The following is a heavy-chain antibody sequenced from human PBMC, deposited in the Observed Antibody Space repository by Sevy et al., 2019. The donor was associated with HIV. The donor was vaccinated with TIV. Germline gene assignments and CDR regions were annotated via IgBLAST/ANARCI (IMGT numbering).Heavy chain of an antibody. J-gene: IGHJ5*02. D-gene: IGHD3-3*02. V-gene: IGHV3-7*03. CDR3: ARRGCHFWREGGCWFDP. CDR1: GFTFSSYW. CDR2: IKQDGSEK. Sequence: GGSLRLSCAASGFTFSSYWMSWVRQAPGKGLEWVANIKQDGSEKYYVDSVKGRFTISRDNAKNSLYLQMNSLRAEDTAVYYCARRGCHFWREGGCWFDPWGQGTLVTVSS.